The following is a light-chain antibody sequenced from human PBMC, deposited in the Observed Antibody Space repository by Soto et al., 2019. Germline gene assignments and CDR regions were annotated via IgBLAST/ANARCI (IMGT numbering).Light chain of an antibody. V-gene: IGKV3-20*01. J-gene: IGKJ1*01. CDR2: RTS. CDR3: QQYGSSPRT. CDR1: QSLSSIY. Sequence: EIVLTQSPGTLSLSPGQGATLSCRASQSLSSIYLAWYQQKPGHAPRLLIYRTSSRAIGFPDRVSGSESESDFTLTISRLEPDATAVYYCQQYGSSPRTFGPGTKVDIK.